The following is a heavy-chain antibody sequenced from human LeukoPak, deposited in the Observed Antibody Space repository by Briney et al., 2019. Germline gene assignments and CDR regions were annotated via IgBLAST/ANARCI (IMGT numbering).Heavy chain of an antibody. CDR1: GASISSGLYY. CDR2: IQTSTSRSA. D-gene: IGHD6-13*01. Sequence: SETLSLTCTVSGASISSGLYYWNWIRQSAGKGLEWIGRIQTSTSRSANYNPSLKSRVTISVDTSKNQFSLKLSSVTAADTAVYYCARMGVGSSSWYWRDHLKNWFDPWGQGTLVTVSS. V-gene: IGHV4-61*02. J-gene: IGHJ5*02. CDR3: ARMGVGSSSWYWRDHLKNWFDP.